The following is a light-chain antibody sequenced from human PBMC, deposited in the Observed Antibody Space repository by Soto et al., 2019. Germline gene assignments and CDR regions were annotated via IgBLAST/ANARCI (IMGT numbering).Light chain of an antibody. V-gene: IGLV2-14*01. CDR1: SSDVGGYNY. J-gene: IGLJ2*01. CDR2: DVS. Sequence: QSALTQPASVSGSPGQSITISCTGTSSDVGGYNYVSWYQQHPGKAPKLMIYDVSNRPSGVSNRFSGSKSGYTASLTISGLQAADEADYYCSSYTSSSTRVFGGGTKLTVL. CDR3: SSYTSSSTRV.